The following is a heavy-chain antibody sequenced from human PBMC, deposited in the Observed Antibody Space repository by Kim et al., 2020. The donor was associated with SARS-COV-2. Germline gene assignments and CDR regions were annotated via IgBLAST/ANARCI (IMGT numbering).Heavy chain of an antibody. CDR2: IKRLTKGEPT. J-gene: IGHJ4*02. D-gene: IGHD3-9*01. CDR3: TADRMLTALFYS. V-gene: IGHV3-15*06. CDR1: GFTFSNTW. Sequence: GGSLRLSCAASGFTFSNTWMSWVRQAPGKGLEWVGRIKRLTKGEPTQYAAPVKGRFTISRDDSKNTLYLQMSSLKAEDTAVYYCTADRMLTALFYSWGQGYLVTVSS.